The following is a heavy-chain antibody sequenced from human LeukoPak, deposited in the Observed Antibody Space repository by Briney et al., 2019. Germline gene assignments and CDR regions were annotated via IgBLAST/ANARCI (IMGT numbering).Heavy chain of an antibody. Sequence: ASVKVSCKASGYTFTSYYMHWVRQAPGQGLEWMGIINPSGGSTSYAQKFQGRVTMTRDTSTSTVYMELSSLRSEDTAVYYCARARIRYDSSGYSSAHYFDYWGQGTLVTVSS. V-gene: IGHV1-46*01. CDR2: INPSGGST. D-gene: IGHD3-22*01. CDR1: GYTFTSYY. J-gene: IGHJ4*02. CDR3: ARARIRYDSSGYSSAHYFDY.